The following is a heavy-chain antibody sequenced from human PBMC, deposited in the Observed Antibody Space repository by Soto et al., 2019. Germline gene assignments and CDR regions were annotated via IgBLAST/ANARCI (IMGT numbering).Heavy chain of an antibody. D-gene: IGHD3-3*01. J-gene: IGHJ4*02. CDR2: IIPMLDRT. V-gene: IGHV1-69*08. Sequence: QVQLVQSGAEVKRPGSSVKVSCKSSGGSFNSFHFNWVRQAPGQGLEWMGRIIPMLDRTQYAQMFQGRVMITADKSTSTAYMEMSGLESVDTAVYYCARGTVTLFGVVTPPDYWGQGTLVTVSS. CDR1: GGSFNSFH. CDR3: ARGTVTLFGVVTPPDY.